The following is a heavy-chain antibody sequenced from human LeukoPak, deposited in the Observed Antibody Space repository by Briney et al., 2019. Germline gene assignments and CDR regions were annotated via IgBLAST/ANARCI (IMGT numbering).Heavy chain of an antibody. Sequence: GGSLRLSCAASGFTFSSYWMHWVRQAPGKGLVWVSRINGDGSSTSYADSVKGRFTISRDNAKNTLYLQMNSLRAEDTAVYYCAGARDGYNSSRAGDYWGQGTLVTVCS. V-gene: IGHV3-74*01. J-gene: IGHJ4*02. CDR2: INGDGSST. D-gene: IGHD5-24*01. CDR3: AGARDGYNSSRAGDY. CDR1: GFTFSSYW.